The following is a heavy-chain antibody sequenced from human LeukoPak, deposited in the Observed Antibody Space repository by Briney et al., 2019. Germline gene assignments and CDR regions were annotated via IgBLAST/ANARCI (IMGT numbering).Heavy chain of an antibody. Sequence: GASVKLSCKASGYTFTSFDLNWVRQAPGQGLEWVGWINPNNGNADYAQRFQGRVTMTRDTAISTVYMELSSLTYEDTAVYYCARPTSRPSNYYSMDVWGKGTTVTVSS. CDR3: ARPTSRPSNYYSMDV. J-gene: IGHJ6*03. CDR1: GYTFTSFD. CDR2: INPNNGNA. V-gene: IGHV1-8*01. D-gene: IGHD2-2*01.